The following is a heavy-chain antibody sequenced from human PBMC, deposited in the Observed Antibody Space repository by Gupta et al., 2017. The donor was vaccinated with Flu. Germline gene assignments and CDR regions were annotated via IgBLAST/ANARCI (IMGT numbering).Heavy chain of an antibody. CDR3: ARLRFSPLVPENNWFDP. CDR2: IDPSDSYT. D-gene: IGHD3-3*01. Sequence: EVQLVQSGAEVTKPGESLRISCKGSGYSFTSYWISWVRQMPGKGLEWMGRIDPSDSYTNYSPSFQGHVTISADKSISTAYLQWSSLKASDTAMYYCARLRFSPLVPENNWFDPWGQGTLVTVSS. CDR1: GYSFTSYW. V-gene: IGHV5-10-1*01. J-gene: IGHJ5*02.